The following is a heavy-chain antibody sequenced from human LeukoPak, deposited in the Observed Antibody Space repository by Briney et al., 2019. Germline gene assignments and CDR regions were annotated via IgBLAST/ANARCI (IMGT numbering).Heavy chain of an antibody. Sequence: ASVKVSCNASGYTFTGYYMHWVRQAPGQGLEWMGWINPNSGGTNYAQKFQGRVTMTRDTSISTAYMELSRLRSDDTAVYYCARDGYCSGGSCYRIFDYWGQGTLVTVSS. V-gene: IGHV1-2*02. CDR3: ARDGYCSGGSCYRIFDY. J-gene: IGHJ4*02. D-gene: IGHD2-15*01. CDR1: GYTFTGYY. CDR2: INPNSGGT.